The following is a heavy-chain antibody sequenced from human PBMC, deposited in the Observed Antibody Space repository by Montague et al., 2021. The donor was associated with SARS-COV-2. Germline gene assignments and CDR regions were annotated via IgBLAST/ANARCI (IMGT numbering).Heavy chain of an antibody. CDR3: ASPGSGIGNAFDV. V-gene: IGHV4-39*01. CDR2: IYYSGST. CDR1: GGSTRSSSYY. D-gene: IGHD3-10*01. Sequence: SETLSLTCTVSGGSTRSSSYYWGWIRQPPGKGLEWIGNIYYSGSTYYNPSLKSRVTISVDTSKDQFSLNLNSVTVADTAIYFCASPGSGIGNAFDVWGQGTMVNVSS. J-gene: IGHJ3*01.